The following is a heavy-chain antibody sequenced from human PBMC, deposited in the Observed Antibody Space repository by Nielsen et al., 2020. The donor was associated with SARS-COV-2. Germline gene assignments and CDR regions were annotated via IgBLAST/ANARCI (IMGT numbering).Heavy chain of an antibody. D-gene: IGHD3-22*01. Sequence: GESLKISCAASGFTFSSYWMHWVRQAPGKGLVWVSRINSDGSSTSYADSVKGRFTISRDNAKNTLYLQMNSLRAEDTAVYYCAREEPSITMIVVVMENGAFDIWGQGTMVTVSS. J-gene: IGHJ3*02. CDR3: AREEPSITMIVVVMENGAFDI. CDR2: INSDGSST. V-gene: IGHV3-74*01. CDR1: GFTFSSYW.